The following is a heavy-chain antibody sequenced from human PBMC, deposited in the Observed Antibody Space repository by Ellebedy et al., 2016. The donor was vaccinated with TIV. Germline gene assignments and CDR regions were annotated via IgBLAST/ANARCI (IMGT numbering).Heavy chain of an antibody. V-gene: IGHV5-51*01. CDR2: IYPGDSDT. CDR3: ARQGVEYCSSTSCHDYYYYGMDV. CDR1: GYSFTSYW. D-gene: IGHD2-2*01. Sequence: GESLKISXKGSGYSFTSYWIGWVRQMPGKGLEWMGIIYPGDSDTRYSPSFQGQVTISADKSISTAYLQWSSLKASDTAMYYCARQGVEYCSSTSCHDYYYYGMDVWGQGTTVTVSS. J-gene: IGHJ6*02.